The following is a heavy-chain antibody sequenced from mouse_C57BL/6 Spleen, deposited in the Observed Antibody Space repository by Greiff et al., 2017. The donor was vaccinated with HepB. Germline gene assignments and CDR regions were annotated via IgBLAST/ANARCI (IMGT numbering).Heavy chain of an antibody. Sequence: EVMLVESGGDLVKPGGSLKLSCAASGFTFSSYGMSWVRQTPDKRLEWVATISSGGSYTYYPDSVKGRFTISRDNAKNTLYLQMSSLKSEDTAMYYGARRITTVVHWYFDVWGTGTTVTVSS. J-gene: IGHJ1*03. V-gene: IGHV5-6*02. CDR2: ISSGGSYT. D-gene: IGHD1-1*01. CDR1: GFTFSSYG. CDR3: ARRITTVVHWYFDV.